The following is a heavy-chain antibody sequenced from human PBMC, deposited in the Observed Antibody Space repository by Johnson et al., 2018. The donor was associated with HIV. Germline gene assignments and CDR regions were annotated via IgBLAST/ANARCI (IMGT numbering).Heavy chain of an antibody. V-gene: IGHV3-20*04. CDR3: ALSYSLDAFDI. J-gene: IGHJ3*02. D-gene: IGHD2-21*01. Sequence: VQLVESGGGVVRPGGSLRLSCAASGFTFDDYGMSWVRQAPGKGLEWVCGINWNGGSTEYAASVKGRFTISRDDSKNSLYLQMNSLKTEDTAVYYCALSYSLDAFDIWGQWTMVTVSS. CDR2: INWNGGST. CDR1: GFTFDDYG.